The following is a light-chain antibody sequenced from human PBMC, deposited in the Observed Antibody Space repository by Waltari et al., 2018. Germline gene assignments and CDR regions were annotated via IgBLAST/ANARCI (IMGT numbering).Light chain of an antibody. CDR1: QSISTY. CDR2: DAS. J-gene: IGKJ3*01. CDR3: QHRDNWLFT. Sequence: EIVLTQSPVILSSSPGERATLSCRASQSISTYLAWYQQRPGQAPRLFISDASFRASGVPARFRGSGSGTDFTLTISHLEPEDFAFYFCQHRDNWLFTFGPGTKVDIK. V-gene: IGKV3-11*01.